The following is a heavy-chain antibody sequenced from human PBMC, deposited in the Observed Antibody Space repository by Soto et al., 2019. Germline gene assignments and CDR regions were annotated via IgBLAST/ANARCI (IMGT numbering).Heavy chain of an antibody. CDR2: ISYDGSNK. V-gene: IGHV3-30*18. CDR1: GFTFSSYG. J-gene: IGHJ5*02. CDR3: AKAAGPVITMVRGVRGYNWFDP. D-gene: IGHD3-10*01. Sequence: GGSLRLSCAASGFTFSSYGMHWVRQAPGKGLEWVAVISYDGSNKYYADSVKGRFTISRDNSKNTLYLQMNSLRAEDTAVYYCAKAAGPVITMVRGVRGYNWFDPWGQGTLVTVS.